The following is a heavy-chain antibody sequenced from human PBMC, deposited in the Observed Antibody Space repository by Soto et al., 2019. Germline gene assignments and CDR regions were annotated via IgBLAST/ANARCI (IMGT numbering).Heavy chain of an antibody. V-gene: IGHV4-31*03. J-gene: IGHJ4*02. D-gene: IGHD3-10*01. CDR1: GGSISSGGYY. CDR2: IYYSGST. Sequence: SETLSLTCTVSGGSISSGGYYWSWIRQHPGKGLEWIGYIYYSGSTYYNPSLKSRVTISVDTSKNQFSLKLSSVTAADTAVYYCAREVTMVRGFDYWGQGTLVTVSS. CDR3: AREVTMVRGFDY.